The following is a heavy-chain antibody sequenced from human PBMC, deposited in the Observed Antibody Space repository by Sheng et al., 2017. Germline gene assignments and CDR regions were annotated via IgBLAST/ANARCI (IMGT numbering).Heavy chain of an antibody. D-gene: IGHD5-18*01. J-gene: IGHJ4*02. CDR2: INPNSGVT. V-gene: IGHV1-2*06. CDR1: GYIFTGYY. Sequence: QVQLVQSESEMKKPGASVKLACKGSGYIFTGYYLHWVRQAPGQGLEWMGRINPNSGVTNMHRSFKGRVTMTRDTSITTAYLELSRLRSDDTAVYYCARLEYSYGFXYWGQG. CDR3: ARLEYSYGFXY.